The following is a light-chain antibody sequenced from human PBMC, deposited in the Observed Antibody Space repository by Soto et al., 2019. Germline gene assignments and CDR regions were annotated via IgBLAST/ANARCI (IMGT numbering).Light chain of an antibody. CDR1: QSISNW. Sequence: DIQMTQSPSTLSASVGDRVTITCRASQSISNWLAWYQQKPGKAPKLLIYKASSLESGVPSRFTGSGSGTDFTLTINSLQREDFATYYCQQSYSSPLTFGGGTKVDI. V-gene: IGKV1-5*03. CDR2: KAS. J-gene: IGKJ4*01. CDR3: QQSYSSPLT.